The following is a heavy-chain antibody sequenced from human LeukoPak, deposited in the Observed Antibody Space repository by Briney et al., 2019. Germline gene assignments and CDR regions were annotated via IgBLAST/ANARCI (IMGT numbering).Heavy chain of an antibody. Sequence: ASVKVSCKASGYTFTVYYMHWVRQAPGQGLEWMGWINPNSGGTNYAQKLQGRGTMTRDTAISTAYMELSRLRSDDTAVYYCASPGLSYSSSSGRGDYYYYMDVWGKGTTVTVSS. CDR3: ASPGLSYSSSSGRGDYYYYMDV. CDR2: INPNSGGT. V-gene: IGHV1-2*02. CDR1: GYTFTVYY. D-gene: IGHD6-6*01. J-gene: IGHJ6*03.